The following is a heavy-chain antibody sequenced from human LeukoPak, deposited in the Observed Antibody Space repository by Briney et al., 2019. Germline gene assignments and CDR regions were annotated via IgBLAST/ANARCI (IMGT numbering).Heavy chain of an antibody. CDR3: ARDRSYDSAWASITWYFDL. Sequence: PSETLSLTCTVSGGSISSYYWSWIRQPPGKGLEWIGYIYYSGSTNYNPSLKSRVTISVDTSKNQFSLKLSSVTAADTAVYYCARDRSYDSAWASITWYFDLWGRGTLVTVSS. J-gene: IGHJ2*01. V-gene: IGHV4-59*12. D-gene: IGHD3-22*01. CDR1: GGSISSYY. CDR2: IYYSGST.